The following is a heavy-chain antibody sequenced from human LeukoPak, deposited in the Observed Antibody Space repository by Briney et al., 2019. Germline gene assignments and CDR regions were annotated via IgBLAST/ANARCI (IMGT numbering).Heavy chain of an antibody. J-gene: IGHJ4*02. Sequence: GASVTVSCKASGYTFTSYGISWVRQAPGQGLEWMGWISAYNGNTNYAQKLQGRVTMTTDTSTSTAYMELRSLRSDDTAVYYCAVTLGRITGTSFSDYWGQGTLVTVSS. CDR2: ISAYNGNT. V-gene: IGHV1-18*01. CDR1: GYTFTSYG. D-gene: IGHD1-7*01. CDR3: AVTLGRITGTSFSDY.